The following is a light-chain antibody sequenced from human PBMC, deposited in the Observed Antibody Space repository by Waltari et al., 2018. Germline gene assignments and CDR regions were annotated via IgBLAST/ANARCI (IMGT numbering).Light chain of an antibody. CDR2: EGS. CDR3: CSYAGSSTFYV. Sequence: QSALTPPASVSGSPGPSITIPCTGTRRDVGSYNLVSWYQQYPGKAPKLMIYEGSKRPSGVSNRFSGSKSGNTASLTISGLQAEDEADYYCCSYAGSSTFYVFGTGTKVTVL. CDR1: RRDVGSYNL. V-gene: IGLV2-23*01. J-gene: IGLJ1*01.